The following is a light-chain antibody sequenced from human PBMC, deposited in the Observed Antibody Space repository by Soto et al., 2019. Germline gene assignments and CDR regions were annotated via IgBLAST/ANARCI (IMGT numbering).Light chain of an antibody. CDR3: QQYNAYPFT. Sequence: IQMTQSPSTLSASVGDRVTVTCRASQSITAWLAWYQQKPGKAPQLLIYDASSLETGVPSRFSGRGSGTEFTLTISRLQPEDFATYYCQQYNAYPFTFGPGTTVDI. J-gene: IGKJ3*01. CDR1: QSITAW. CDR2: DAS. V-gene: IGKV1-5*01.